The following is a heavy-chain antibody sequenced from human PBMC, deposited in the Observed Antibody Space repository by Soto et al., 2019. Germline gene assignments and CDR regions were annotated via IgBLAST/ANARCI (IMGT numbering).Heavy chain of an antibody. D-gene: IGHD6-19*01. J-gene: IGHJ6*02. CDR2: INPSGGST. V-gene: IGHV1-46*01. CDR3: ARDQVAVALYYYYGMDV. Sequence: ASVKVSCKASGYTFTSYYMHWVRQAPGQGLEWMGIINPSGGSTSYAQKFQGRVTMTRDTSTSTVYMELSSLRSEDTAVYYCARDQVAVALYYYYGMDVWGQGTTVTVSS. CDR1: GYTFTSYY.